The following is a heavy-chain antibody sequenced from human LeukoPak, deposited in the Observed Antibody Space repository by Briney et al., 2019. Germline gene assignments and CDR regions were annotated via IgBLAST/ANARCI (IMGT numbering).Heavy chain of an antibody. Sequence: SETLSLTCAVYGGSFSGYYWSWIRQPPGKGLEWLGEINHSGSTNYNPSLKSRVTISVDTSKNQFSLKLSSVTAADTAVYYCARSYRGGSGYPENPAYDYWGQGTLVTVSS. V-gene: IGHV4-34*01. J-gene: IGHJ4*02. D-gene: IGHD3-22*01. CDR1: GGSFSGYY. CDR2: INHSGST. CDR3: ARSYRGGSGYPENPAYDY.